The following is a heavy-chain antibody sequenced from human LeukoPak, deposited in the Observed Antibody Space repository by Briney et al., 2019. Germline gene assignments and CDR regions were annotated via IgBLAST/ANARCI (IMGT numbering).Heavy chain of an antibody. V-gene: IGHV1-2*02. CDR2: INPNSGGT. J-gene: IGHJ4*02. D-gene: IGHD5-12*01. CDR3: AREIVGGGGYDVNLDY. Sequence: ASVKVSCKASGYTFTGYYMHWVRQAPGQGLEWMGWINPNSGGTNYAQKFQGRVTMTRDTSISTAYMELSRLRSDDTAVYYCAREIVGGGGYDVNLDYWGQGTLVTVSS. CDR1: GYTFTGYY.